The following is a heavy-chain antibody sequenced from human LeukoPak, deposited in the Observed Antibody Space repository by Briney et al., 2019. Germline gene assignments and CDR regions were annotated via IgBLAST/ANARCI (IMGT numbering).Heavy chain of an antibody. CDR2: IYENGGTT. Sequence: AGSLRLSCVGSGFTFRSYAMSWVRQAPEKGLEFVSGIYENGGTTYYADSVKGRFSISRDNSKNTLYLQMGSLRGEDTAVYYCAKDFRIGYSAHFDYWGQGALVTVSS. CDR3: AKDFRIGYSAHFDY. CDR1: GFTFRSYA. J-gene: IGHJ4*02. D-gene: IGHD2-21*01. V-gene: IGHV3-23*01.